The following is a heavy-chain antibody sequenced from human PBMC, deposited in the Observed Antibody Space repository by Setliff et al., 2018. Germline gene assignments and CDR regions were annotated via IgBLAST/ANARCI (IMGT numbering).Heavy chain of an antibody. CDR2: ISTTGNT. D-gene: IGHD2-21*01. CDR3: ARYIPSAGCFDP. V-gene: IGHV4-61*02. CDR1: GGSIINSYY. Sequence: SETLSLTCTVSGGSIINSYYWSWIRQPAGKGLGWIGRISTTGNTNYNPSLKSRVTISVDTSKKQFSLMLTSVTAADTAVYYCARYIPSAGCFDPWGQGALVTVSS. J-gene: IGHJ5*02.